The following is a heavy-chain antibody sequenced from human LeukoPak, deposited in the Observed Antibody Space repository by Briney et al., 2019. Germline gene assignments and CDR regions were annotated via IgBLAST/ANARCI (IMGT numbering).Heavy chain of an antibody. CDR3: ARYIGASDASLLDP. CDR1: GYTFSGYY. V-gene: IGHV1-2*02. Sequence: ASLKLSCTASGYTFSGYYMRWVRQAPGQGLEWIGCINPSGGSTYYAQKLKGRVTMARDTSISTAYMQLSGLRADDTAVYYCARYIGASDASLLDPWGQGTLVTVSS. CDR2: INPSGGST. J-gene: IGHJ5*02.